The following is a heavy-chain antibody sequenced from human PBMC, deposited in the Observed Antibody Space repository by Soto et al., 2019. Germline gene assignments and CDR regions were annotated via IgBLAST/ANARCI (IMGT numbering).Heavy chain of an antibody. J-gene: IGHJ4*02. Sequence: EVKVLESGGGLVQPGGSLRLSCATSGFTFSLYPMNWVRQAPGKGLEWVSGISAGGDSTYYTDSVKGRFTIFRDNSKNSVYLQMNSLRVEDTAVYCCARRVWGQGTRVTVSS. CDR3: ARRV. CDR2: ISAGGDST. V-gene: IGHV3-23*01. CDR1: GFTFSLYP.